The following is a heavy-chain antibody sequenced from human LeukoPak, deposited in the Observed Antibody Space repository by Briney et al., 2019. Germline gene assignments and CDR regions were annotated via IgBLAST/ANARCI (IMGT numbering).Heavy chain of an antibody. CDR3: ARATDGYPYYFDY. J-gene: IGHJ4*02. V-gene: IGHV4-34*01. CDR2: INHSGST. Sequence: SETLSLTCAVYGGSFSGYYWSWIRQPPGKGLEWIGEINHSGSTNYNPSLKSRVTISVDTSKNQFSLKLSSVTAADTAVYYCARATDGYPYYFDYWGQGTLVTVSS. CDR1: GGSFSGYY. D-gene: IGHD6-13*01.